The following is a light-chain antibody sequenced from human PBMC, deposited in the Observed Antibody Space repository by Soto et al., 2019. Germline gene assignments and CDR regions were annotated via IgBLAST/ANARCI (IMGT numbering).Light chain of an antibody. CDR1: GGYIY. CDR3: STYTSTNTR. V-gene: IGLV2-14*01. CDR2: EVN. Sequence: QSVLTQPASVSGSPGQSITITCTGTGGYIYVSWYQQHPGKAPKLMIYEVNTRPSGVSNRFSGSKSGNTASLTISGLQAEDEADYFCSTYTSTNTRFGGGTKVTVL. J-gene: IGLJ2*01.